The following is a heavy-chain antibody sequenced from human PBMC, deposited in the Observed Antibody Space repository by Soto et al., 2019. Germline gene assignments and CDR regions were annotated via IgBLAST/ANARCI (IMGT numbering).Heavy chain of an antibody. CDR1: GYTFTSYD. CDR3: ATRLAAAGSPIDY. J-gene: IGHJ4*02. Sequence: SVKVSCKASGYTFTSYDINWVRQATGQGLEWMGRIIPILGIANYAQKFQGRVTITADKSTSTAYMELSSLRSEDTAVYYCATRLAAAGSPIDYWGQGTLVTVSS. CDR2: IIPILGIA. D-gene: IGHD6-13*01. V-gene: IGHV1-69*04.